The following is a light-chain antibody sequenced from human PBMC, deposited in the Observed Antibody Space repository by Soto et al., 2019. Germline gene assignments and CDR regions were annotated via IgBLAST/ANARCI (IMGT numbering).Light chain of an antibody. CDR3: QQLNSYPLT. Sequence: EIQMSQSPSSVSATVGDRVTITCRASQSISSYLNWYQQKPGKAPKLLIYAASTLQSGVPSRFSGSGSGTDFTLTISSLQPEDFATYYCQQLNSYPLTFGGGTKVDI. V-gene: IGKV1-39*01. CDR1: QSISSY. J-gene: IGKJ4*01. CDR2: AAS.